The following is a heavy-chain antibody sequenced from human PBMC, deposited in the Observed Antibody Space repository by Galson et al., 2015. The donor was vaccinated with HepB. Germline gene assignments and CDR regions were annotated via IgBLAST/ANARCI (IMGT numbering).Heavy chain of an antibody. Sequence: SLRLSCAASGFTFSSYNMNWVRQAPGKGLEWVSSISSSSSYIYYADSVKGRFTISRDNAKNSLYLQMNSLRAEGTAAYYCARGSAVVVGYFDYWGQGTLVTVSS. V-gene: IGHV3-21*01. J-gene: IGHJ4*02. D-gene: IGHD2-15*01. CDR1: GFTFSSYN. CDR3: ARGSAVVVGYFDY. CDR2: ISSSSSYI.